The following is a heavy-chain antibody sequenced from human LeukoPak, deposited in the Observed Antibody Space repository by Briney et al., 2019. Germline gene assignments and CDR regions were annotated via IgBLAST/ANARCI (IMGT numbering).Heavy chain of an antibody. Sequence: GASAKVSCKASGYTFTSYYMHWVRQAPGQGLEWMGWINPNSGGTNYAQKFQGRVTMTRDTSISTAYMELSRLRSDDTAVYYCARDKNVRGYSYGFQFDYWGQGTLVTVSS. V-gene: IGHV1-2*02. CDR2: INPNSGGT. CDR1: GYTFTSYY. D-gene: IGHD5-18*01. CDR3: ARDKNVRGYSYGFQFDY. J-gene: IGHJ4*02.